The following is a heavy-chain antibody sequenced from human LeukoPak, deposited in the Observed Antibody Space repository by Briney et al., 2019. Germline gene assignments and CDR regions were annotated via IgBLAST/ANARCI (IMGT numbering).Heavy chain of an antibody. CDR1: GFTFDDYA. CDR3: AKDIGDILTGYTSFDY. J-gene: IGHJ4*02. CDR2: ISWNSGSI. D-gene: IGHD3-9*01. V-gene: IGHV3-9*01. Sequence: PGRSLRLSCAASGFTFDDYAMHWVRQAPGKGLEWVSGISWNSGSIGYADSVKGRFTISRDNAKNSLYLQMNSLRAEDTALYYCAKDIGDILTGYTSFDYWGQGTLLTVSS.